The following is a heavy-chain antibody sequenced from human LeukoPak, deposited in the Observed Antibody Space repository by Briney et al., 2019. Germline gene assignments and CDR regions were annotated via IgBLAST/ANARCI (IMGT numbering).Heavy chain of an antibody. CDR1: GFTFSSFT. D-gene: IGHD5-12*01. CDR3: TTRLRNHFDY. Sequence: QPGGSLRLSCATSGFTFSSFTMNWVRQAPGKGLEWVSTISDGSRDTHYAGSVKGRFTISRDDSQNIVYLQMDSLRAEDTALYYCTTRLRNHFDYWGQGAQVTVSS. V-gene: IGHV3-23*01. CDR2: ISDGSRDT. J-gene: IGHJ4*02.